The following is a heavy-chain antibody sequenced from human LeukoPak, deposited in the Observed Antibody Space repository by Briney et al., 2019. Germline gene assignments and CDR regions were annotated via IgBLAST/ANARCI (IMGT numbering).Heavy chain of an antibody. V-gene: IGHV4-4*02. D-gene: IGHD3-22*01. CDR1: GGSISSYY. Sequence: SETLSLTCTVSGGSISSYYWSWVRQPPGKGLEWIGEIYHSGSTNYNPSLKSRVTISVDKSKNQFSLKLSSVTAADTAVYYCARVGEVTYYYDTSGYFFDYWGQGTLVTVSS. J-gene: IGHJ4*02. CDR2: IYHSGST. CDR3: ARVGEVTYYYDTSGYFFDY.